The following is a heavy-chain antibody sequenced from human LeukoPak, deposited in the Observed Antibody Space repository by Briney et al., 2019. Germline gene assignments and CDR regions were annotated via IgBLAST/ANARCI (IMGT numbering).Heavy chain of an antibody. J-gene: IGHJ4*02. Sequence: SVTVSCTASGGTFSSYAISWVRQAPGQGLEWMGGIIPIFGTANYAQKFQGRVTITADESTSTAYMELSTLRSEDTAVYYCARGYSSSWSFDYWGQGTLVTVSS. D-gene: IGHD6-13*01. CDR1: GGTFSSYA. V-gene: IGHV1-69*01. CDR3: ARGYSSSWSFDY. CDR2: IIPIFGTA.